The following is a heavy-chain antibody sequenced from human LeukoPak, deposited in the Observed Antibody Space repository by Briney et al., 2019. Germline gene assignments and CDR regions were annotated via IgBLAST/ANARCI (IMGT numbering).Heavy chain of an antibody. J-gene: IGHJ6*02. V-gene: IGHV4-59*08. Sequence: SETPSLTCTVSGGSISNYYWTWIRQPPGKGLEWIGHIYYSGSTNYNPSLKSRVTMSIDTPKRQFSLKLTSVTAADTAVYYCATSNYYNGMDVWGQGTTVTVSS. CDR1: GGSISNYY. CDR3: ATSNYYNGMDV. CDR2: IYYSGST.